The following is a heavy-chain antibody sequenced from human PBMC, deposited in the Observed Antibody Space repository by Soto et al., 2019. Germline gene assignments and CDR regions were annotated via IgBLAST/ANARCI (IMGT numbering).Heavy chain of an antibody. D-gene: IGHD3-10*01. CDR3: ARTDYGTAYFDP. J-gene: IGHJ5*02. Sequence: ASETLSLTCTVSGDSISSGNHYWSWIRQPPGKGLEWIGYIFYSGTTYYNPSLKSRLTMSVDTSKNQFSLKLSSVTAADTAVYYCARTDYGTAYFDPWGQGSLVTVSS. CDR2: IFYSGTT. V-gene: IGHV4-30-4*01. CDR1: GDSISSGNHY.